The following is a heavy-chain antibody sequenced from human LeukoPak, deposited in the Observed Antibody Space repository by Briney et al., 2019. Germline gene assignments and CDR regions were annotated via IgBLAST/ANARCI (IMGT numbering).Heavy chain of an antibody. CDR2: IYTSGST. CDR3: ARGGDCSSTSCYYSFDH. V-gene: IGHV4-4*07. J-gene: IGHJ4*02. CDR1: GGSISSYY. Sequence: SETLSLTCTVSGGSISSYYWSWIRQPAGKGLEWIGRIYTSGSTNYNPSLKSRVTMSVDTSKNQFSLKLSSVTAADTAVYYCARGGDCSSTSCYYSFDHWGQGTLVTVSS. D-gene: IGHD2-2*01.